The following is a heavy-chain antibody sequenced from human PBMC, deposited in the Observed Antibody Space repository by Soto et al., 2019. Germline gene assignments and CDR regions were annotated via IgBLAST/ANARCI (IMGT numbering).Heavy chain of an antibody. Sequence: QVQLVQSGAEVKKPGSSVKVSCKASGGTFSSYAISWVRQAPGQGLEWMGGIIPILGTANYAQKFQGRVTITADEATSAADTELSSLTSEDTAVYDCARGDYGEPDNWFDPWGQGTLVTVSS. D-gene: IGHD4-17*01. CDR3: ARGDYGEPDNWFDP. CDR2: IIPILGTA. CDR1: GGTFSSYA. J-gene: IGHJ5*02. V-gene: IGHV1-69*12.